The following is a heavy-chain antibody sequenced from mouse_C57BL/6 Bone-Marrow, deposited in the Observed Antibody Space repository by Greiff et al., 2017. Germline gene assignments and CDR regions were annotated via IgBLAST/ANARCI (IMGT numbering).Heavy chain of an antibody. J-gene: IGHJ1*03. CDR1: GYTFTSYW. D-gene: IGHD1-1*01. Sequence: QVQLQQSGAELAKPGASVKLSCKASGYTFTSYWMHWVKQRPGQGLEWIGYINPSSGYTKYNQKFKDKATLTADKSSSTAYMQLSSLTYEDTAVYDCARRIYCDGSSYVDWYFDVWGTGTTVTVSS. V-gene: IGHV1-7*01. CDR2: INPSSGYT. CDR3: ARRIYCDGSSYVDWYFDV.